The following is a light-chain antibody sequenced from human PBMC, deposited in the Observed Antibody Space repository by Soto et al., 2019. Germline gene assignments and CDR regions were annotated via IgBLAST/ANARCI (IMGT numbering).Light chain of an antibody. Sequence: AIQLTQSPSSLSASVGDRVTITCRASQGISSALAWYQQKPGKAPKLLIYDASSLESGVPSRFIGSGAGTDFTRTISSLQPEYFASYYCQQFNSYPLFGGGTEVEIK. J-gene: IGKJ4*01. V-gene: IGKV1-13*02. CDR2: DAS. CDR3: QQFNSYPL. CDR1: QGISSA.